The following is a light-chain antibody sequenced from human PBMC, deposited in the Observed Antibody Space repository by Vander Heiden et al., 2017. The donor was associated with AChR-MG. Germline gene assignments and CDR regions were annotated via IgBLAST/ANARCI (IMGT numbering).Light chain of an antibody. CDR1: QDITTY. CDR3: QQENNLPLS. V-gene: IGKV1-33*01. Sequence: DVLMTQSPSSLSASVGDRVSITCQASQDITTYLNWYQQKPGKAPKVLIYDASNLETGVPPRFSGSGFGTDFTLTISRLQPEDTATYFCQQENNLPLSFGQGTKLEIK. CDR2: DAS. J-gene: IGKJ2*03.